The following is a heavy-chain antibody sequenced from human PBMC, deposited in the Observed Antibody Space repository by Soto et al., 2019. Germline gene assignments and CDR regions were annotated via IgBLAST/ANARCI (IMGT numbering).Heavy chain of an antibody. CDR2: ISYDGSNK. J-gene: IGHJ4*02. CDR3: ARHLYSGDSSGYYGY. CDR1: GFTFSSYA. Sequence: GGSLRLSCAASGFTFSSYAMHWVRQAPGKGLEWVAVISYDGSNKYYADSVKGRFTISRDNSKNTLYLQMNSLTAADTAVYYCARHLYSGDSSGYYGYWGQGALVTVSS. D-gene: IGHD3-22*01. V-gene: IGHV3-30-3*01.